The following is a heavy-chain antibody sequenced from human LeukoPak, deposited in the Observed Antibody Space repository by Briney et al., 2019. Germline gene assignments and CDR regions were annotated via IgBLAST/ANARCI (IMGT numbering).Heavy chain of an antibody. CDR3: AKDRTTPQFEVGVHTY. J-gene: IGHJ4*02. CDR2: IPSTGNDI. V-gene: IGHV3-21*01. CDR1: GFTFSVRG. D-gene: IGHD1-7*01. Sequence: GGSLTLSCVASGFTFSVRGMTWVRQAPGKGLEWVSTIPSTGNDIYYADSVKGRFACSRDNAKNSVYLQMDSLTADDTAVYYCAKDRTTPQFEVGVHTYWGQGTLVTVSS.